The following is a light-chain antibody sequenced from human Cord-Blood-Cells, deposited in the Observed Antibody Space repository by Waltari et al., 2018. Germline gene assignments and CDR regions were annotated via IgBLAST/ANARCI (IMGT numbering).Light chain of an antibody. J-gene: IGLJ1*01. CDR2: DVS. CDR3: CSYAGSYTFFYV. Sequence: QSALTQPRSVSGSPGQSVTISCTGTSSDVGGYNYVSWYQQHPGKTPKLVIYDVSKRPSGVPDRFSGSKSGNTASRTISGLQAEDEADYYCCSYAGSYTFFYVFGTGTKVTVL. CDR1: SSDVGGYNY. V-gene: IGLV2-11*01.